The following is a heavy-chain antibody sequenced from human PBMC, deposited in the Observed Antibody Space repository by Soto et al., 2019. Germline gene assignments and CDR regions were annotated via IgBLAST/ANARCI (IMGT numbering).Heavy chain of an antibody. V-gene: IGHV4-34*01. CDR1: GGSFSGYY. Sequence: QVQLQQWGAGLLKPSETLSLTCAVYGGSFSGYYWSWIRQPPGKGLEWIGEINHSGSTNYNPSLKRRVTRSVDTSKNQFSLKLSSVTAADTAVYYCARGKVVPAIPYWFDPWGQGTLVTVSS. D-gene: IGHD2-21*02. CDR2: INHSGST. CDR3: ARGKVVPAIPYWFDP. J-gene: IGHJ5*02.